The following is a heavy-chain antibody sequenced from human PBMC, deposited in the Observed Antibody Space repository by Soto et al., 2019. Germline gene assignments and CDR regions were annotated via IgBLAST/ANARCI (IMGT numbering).Heavy chain of an antibody. J-gene: IGHJ6*02. V-gene: IGHV1-46*01. CDR1: GYTFTNYY. CDR2: MNPSGGST. Sequence: ASVKVSCKASGYTFTNYYMHWLRQAPGQGPERMGIMNPSGGSTSYAQKFQGRVTITRDTSASTAYMELSSLRSEDTAVYYCARSLSPTLLWFGELLYNYYYYGMDVWGQGTTVTVSS. CDR3: ARSLSPTLLWFGELLYNYYYYGMDV. D-gene: IGHD3-10*01.